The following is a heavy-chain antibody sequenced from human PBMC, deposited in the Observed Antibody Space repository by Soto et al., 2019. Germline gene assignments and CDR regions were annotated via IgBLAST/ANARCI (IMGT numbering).Heavy chain of an antibody. D-gene: IGHD5-18*01. V-gene: IGHV3-53*01. J-gene: IGHJ4*02. CDR2: IYSGGTT. Sequence: LRLSCAASGFIVSSKYMSWVRQAPGKGLEWVSIIYSGGTTYYADSVKGRFTISRDNSKNTLYLQMNSLRVEDTAVYYCARAERGYSYGEYYFDFWGQGALVTVSS. CDR3: ARAERGYSYGEYYFDF. CDR1: GFIVSSKY.